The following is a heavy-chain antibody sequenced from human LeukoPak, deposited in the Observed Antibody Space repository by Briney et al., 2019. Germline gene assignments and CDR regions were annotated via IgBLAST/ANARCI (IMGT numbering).Heavy chain of an antibody. CDR3: ARGDPPYCGGDCYPHFGY. D-gene: IGHD2-21*01. CDR2: IIPIFGAA. Sequence: SVKVSCKASGGTFSSSAISWVRQAPGQGLEWMGGIIPIFGAANYAQKLQGRVTMTTDTSTSTAYMELRSLRSDDTAVYYCARGDPPYCGGDCYPHFGYWGQGTLVTVSS. V-gene: IGHV1-69*05. J-gene: IGHJ4*02. CDR1: GGTFSSSA.